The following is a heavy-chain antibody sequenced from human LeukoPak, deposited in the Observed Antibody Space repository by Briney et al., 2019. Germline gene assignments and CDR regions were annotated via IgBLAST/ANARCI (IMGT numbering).Heavy chain of an antibody. Sequence: LETLSLTCTVSGGSISSYYWSWIRQPAGKGLEWIGRIYTSGSTNYNPSLKSRVTMSVDTSKNQFSLKLSSVTAADTAVYYCARERSTDFMVSAFDIWGQGTMVTVSS. D-gene: IGHD2-2*01. CDR1: GGSISSYY. CDR3: ARERSTDFMVSAFDI. V-gene: IGHV4-4*07. J-gene: IGHJ3*02. CDR2: IYTSGST.